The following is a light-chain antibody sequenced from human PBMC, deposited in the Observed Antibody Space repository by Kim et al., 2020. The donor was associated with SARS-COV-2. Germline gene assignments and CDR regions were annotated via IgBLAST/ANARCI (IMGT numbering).Light chain of an antibody. CDR1: QSIGGW. CDR3: QHHSTCPIA. V-gene: IGKV1-5*01. CDR2: DVS. J-gene: IGKJ5*01. Sequence: IQLTQSPSTLSASVGDRVTITCRASQSIGGWLAWYQQKPGKAPKLLIHDVSSVESGVPSRFSGSGSETEFTLTISSLQPDDFATYYCQHHSTCPIAFGRGTRLEI.